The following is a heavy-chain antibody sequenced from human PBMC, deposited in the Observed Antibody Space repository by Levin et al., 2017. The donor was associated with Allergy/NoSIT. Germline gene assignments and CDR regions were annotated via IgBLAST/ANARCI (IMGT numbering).Heavy chain of an antibody. CDR2: IIPIFGTA. D-gene: IGHD3-10*01. CDR3: ARSRLQFNMIRGVTPLDYYYGMDV. J-gene: IGHJ6*02. Sequence: EASVKVSCKASGGTFSSYAISWVRQAPGQGLEWMGGIIPIFGTANYAQKFQGRVTITADESTSTVYMELSSLRSQDTAVYYCARSRLQFNMIRGVTPLDYYYGMDVWGQGTTVTVSS. CDR1: GGTFSSYA. V-gene: IGHV1-69*13.